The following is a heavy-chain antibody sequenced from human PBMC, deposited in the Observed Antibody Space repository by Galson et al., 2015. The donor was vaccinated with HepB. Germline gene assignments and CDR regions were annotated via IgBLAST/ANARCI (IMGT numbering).Heavy chain of an antibody. CDR3: AKDLRSGSSGWNPRPFDY. J-gene: IGHJ4*02. CDR2: ISYDGSNK. D-gene: IGHD6-19*01. CDR1: GFTFSSYG. Sequence: SLRLSCAASGFTFSSYGMHWVRQAPGKGLEWVAVISYDGSNKYYADSVKGRFTISRDNSKNTLYLQMNSLRAEDTAVYYCAKDLRSGSSGWNPRPFDYWGQGTLVTVSS. V-gene: IGHV3-30*18.